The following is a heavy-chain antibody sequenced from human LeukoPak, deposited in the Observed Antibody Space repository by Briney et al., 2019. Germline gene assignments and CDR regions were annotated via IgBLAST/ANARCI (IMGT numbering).Heavy chain of an antibody. D-gene: IGHD1-26*01. V-gene: IGHV3-21*01. CDR1: GFTFSSYS. CDR2: ISSSSSYI. J-gene: IGHJ6*02. CDR3: ARVWELRYYGMDV. Sequence: PGGCLRLSCAASGFTFSSYSMNWVRQAPGKGLEWVSSISSSSSYIYYADSVKGRFTISRDNAKNSLYLQMNSLRAEDTAVYYCARVWELRYYGMDVWGQGTTVTVSS.